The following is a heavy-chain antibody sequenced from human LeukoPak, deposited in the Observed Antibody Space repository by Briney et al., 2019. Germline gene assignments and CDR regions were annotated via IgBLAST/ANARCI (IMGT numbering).Heavy chain of an antibody. Sequence: PSETLSLTCTVSSGSISSYYWSWIRQPPGKGLEWIGYIYYSGSTNYNPSLKSRVTISVDTSKNQFSLKLSSVTAADTAVYYCARGWFGELLLDYWGQGTLVTVSS. V-gene: IGHV4-59*01. CDR1: SGSISSYY. CDR3: ARGWFGELLLDY. D-gene: IGHD3-10*01. CDR2: IYYSGST. J-gene: IGHJ4*02.